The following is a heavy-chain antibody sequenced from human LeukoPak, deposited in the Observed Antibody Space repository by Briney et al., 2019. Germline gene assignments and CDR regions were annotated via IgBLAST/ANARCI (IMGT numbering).Heavy chain of an antibody. J-gene: IGHJ3*02. CDR2: IYTSGST. V-gene: IGHV4-4*07. D-gene: IGHD3-3*01. CDR3: ARVATIFGVVTDAFDI. CDR1: GGSISSCY. Sequence: SETLSLTCTVSGGSISSCYWSWIRQPAGKGLEWIGRIYTSGSTNYNPSLKSRVTISVDKSKNQFSLKLSSVTAADTAVYYCARVATIFGVVTDAFDIWGQGTMVTVSS.